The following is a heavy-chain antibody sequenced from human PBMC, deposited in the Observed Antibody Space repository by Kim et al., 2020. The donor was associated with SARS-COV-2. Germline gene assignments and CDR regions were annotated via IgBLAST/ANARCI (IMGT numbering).Heavy chain of an antibody. CDR1: GGSISSSSYY. J-gene: IGHJ5*02. CDR2: IYYSGST. D-gene: IGHD2-2*01. CDR3: ARATVVPYARGWFDP. Sequence: SETLSLTCTVSGGSISSSSYYWGWIRQPPGKGLEWIGSIYYSGSTYYNPSLKSRVTISVDTSKNQFSLKLSSVTAADTAVYYCARATVVPYARGWFDPWGQGTLVTVSS. V-gene: IGHV4-39*07.